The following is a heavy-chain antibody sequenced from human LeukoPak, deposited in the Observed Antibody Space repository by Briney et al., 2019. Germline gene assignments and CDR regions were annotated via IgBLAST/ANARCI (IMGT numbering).Heavy chain of an antibody. CDR1: GFTFSNYG. Sequence: PGGSLRLSCAASGFTFSNYGMHWVRQAPGKGLEWVAIISYDGSNKYYADSVKGRFTISRDNSKNTLFLQMNSLRAEDTAVYYCAKDPPLAKQWHHYYYMDVWGKGTTVTISS. V-gene: IGHV3-30*18. D-gene: IGHD6-19*01. J-gene: IGHJ6*03. CDR3: AKDPPLAKQWHHYYYMDV. CDR2: ISYDGSNK.